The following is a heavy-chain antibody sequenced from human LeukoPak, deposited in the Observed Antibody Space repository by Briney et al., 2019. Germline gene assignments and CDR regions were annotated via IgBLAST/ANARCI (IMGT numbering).Heavy chain of an antibody. D-gene: IGHD5-18*01. V-gene: IGHV3-48*03. CDR1: GFTFSSYE. Sequence: GGSLRLSCAASGFTFSSYEMNWVRQAPRQGLEWVSYISSSGSTIYYADSVKGRLPISRDNAKNSLYLQMNSLRAEDTAVYYCATIRRGYSFLYWGQGTLVTVSS. J-gene: IGHJ4*02. CDR2: ISSSGSTI. CDR3: ATIRRGYSFLY.